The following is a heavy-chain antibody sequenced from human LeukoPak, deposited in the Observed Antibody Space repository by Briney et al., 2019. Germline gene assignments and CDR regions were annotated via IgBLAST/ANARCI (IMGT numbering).Heavy chain of an antibody. CDR1: GYSLTNHW. J-gene: IGHJ4*02. CDR3: ARLPQWGGTYHFDY. D-gene: IGHD1-26*01. V-gene: IGHV5-51*01. CDR2: IYPGDSDT. Sequence: PGESLKISCKGSGYSLTNHWIGWVRQMPGKGLEWMGIIYPGDSDTRYSPSFQGQVTISADKSISTAYLQWNSLKASDTAMYYCARLPQWGGTYHFDYWGQGTLLTVSS.